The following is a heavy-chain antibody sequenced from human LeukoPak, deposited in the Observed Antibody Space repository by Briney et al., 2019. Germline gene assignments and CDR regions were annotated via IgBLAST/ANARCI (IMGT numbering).Heavy chain of an antibody. V-gene: IGHV3-11*01. J-gene: IGHJ6*02. D-gene: IGHD5-12*01. CDR2: ISSSGSTI. CDR1: GFTFSDYY. CDR3: ARGEMATIGSYYYYGMDV. Sequence: GGSLRLSCAASGFTFSDYYMSWIRQAPGKGLEWVSYISSSGSTIYYADSVKGRFTIPRDNAKNSLYLQMNSLRAEDTAVYYCARGEMATIGSYYYYGMDVWGQGTTVTVSS.